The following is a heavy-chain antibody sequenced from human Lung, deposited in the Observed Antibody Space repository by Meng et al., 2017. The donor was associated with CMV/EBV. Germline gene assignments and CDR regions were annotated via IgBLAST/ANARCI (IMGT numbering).Heavy chain of an antibody. CDR2: INPNNGGT. Sequence: SXXVSRXASGYTLTGYYLYWVRQAPGQGLEWMGWINPNNGGTNYAQRFQGRVTMTRDTSITTVYMELSRLTSDDTAVYYCARKTDTGGWNFHHWGQGPLVTVSS. V-gene: IGHV1-2*02. CDR1: GYTLTGYY. D-gene: IGHD3-16*01. CDR3: ARKTDTGGWNFHH. J-gene: IGHJ1*01.